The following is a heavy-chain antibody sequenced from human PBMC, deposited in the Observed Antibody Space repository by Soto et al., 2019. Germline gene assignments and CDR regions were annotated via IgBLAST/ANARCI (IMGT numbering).Heavy chain of an antibody. D-gene: IGHD3-22*01. CDR2: INAGNGNT. V-gene: IGHV1-3*01. Sequence: EASVTVSCTSSGYTLTIYAIHCVRQAPGQRLEWMGWINAGNGNTGYAQKFQGRVTMTRNTSISTAYMELCSLRSEDTAVYYCAIRPMIVAAYKDYRGQGTLVTVSS. CDR1: GYTLTIYA. J-gene: IGHJ4*02. CDR3: AIRPMIVAAYKDY.